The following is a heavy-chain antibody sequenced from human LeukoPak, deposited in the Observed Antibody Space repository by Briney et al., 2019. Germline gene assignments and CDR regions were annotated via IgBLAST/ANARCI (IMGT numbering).Heavy chain of an antibody. Sequence: RTGGSLRLSCAASKFTFNRYWMSWVRQAPGKGLEWVASINPDGGEKYYVDSVKGRFTISRDNAKNSLYLQLSSLIAEDTAVYYCARRAGDYSHPYDYWGQGTLVTVSS. CDR2: INPDGGEK. CDR1: KFTFNRYW. D-gene: IGHD3-22*01. J-gene: IGHJ4*02. V-gene: IGHV3-7*01. CDR3: ARRAGDYSHPYDY.